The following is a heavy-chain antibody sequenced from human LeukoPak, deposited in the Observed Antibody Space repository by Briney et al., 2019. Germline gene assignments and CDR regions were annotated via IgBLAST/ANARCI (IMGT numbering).Heavy chain of an antibody. D-gene: IGHD3-10*01. CDR1: GFTFSTYS. V-gene: IGHV3-48*02. CDR3: ARDSSYFGSGSYYTY. Sequence: PGGSLRLSCAASGFTFSTYSMNWVRQAPGKGLEWVSYISSSTTNMYYADSVKGRFTISRDNAKNSLYLQMNSLRDEDTAVYYCARDSSYFGSGSYYTYWGQGTLVTVSS. J-gene: IGHJ4*02. CDR2: ISSSTTNM.